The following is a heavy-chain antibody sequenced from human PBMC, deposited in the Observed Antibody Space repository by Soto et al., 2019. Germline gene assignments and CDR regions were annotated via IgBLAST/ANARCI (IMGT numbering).Heavy chain of an antibody. CDR2: IDPSDSYT. CDR3: ARHGVAAAPRPWSDP. J-gene: IGHJ5*02. CDR1: GYSFTSYW. V-gene: IGHV5-10-1*01. D-gene: IGHD6-13*01. Sequence: PGESLKSSCKGSGYSFTSYWISWVRQMPGKGLEWMGRIDPSDSYTNYSPSFQGHVTISADKSISTAYLQWSSLKASDTAMYYCARHGVAAAPRPWSDPWGPGTLVPLST.